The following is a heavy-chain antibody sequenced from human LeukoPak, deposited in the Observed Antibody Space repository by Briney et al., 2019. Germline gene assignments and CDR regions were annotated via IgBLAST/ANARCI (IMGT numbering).Heavy chain of an antibody. CDR3: ARVSSSGYYDVEYFFDY. V-gene: IGHV4-31*03. CDR1: GDSISSATYY. Sequence: SETLSLTCTVSGDSISSATYYWGWIRHHPGKGLERIGHIFYSGSTYYNPSLKSRITISVDTSKNQFSLKLGSVTAADTAVYYCARVSSSGYYDVEYFFDYWGQGTLVTVSS. J-gene: IGHJ4*02. D-gene: IGHD3-22*01. CDR2: IFYSGST.